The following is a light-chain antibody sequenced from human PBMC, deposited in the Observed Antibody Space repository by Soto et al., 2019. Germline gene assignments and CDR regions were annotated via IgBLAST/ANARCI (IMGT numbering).Light chain of an antibody. CDR3: AAWDASLCGYV. CDR2: RNN. CDR1: SSNIGSNY. J-gene: IGLJ1*01. Sequence: QSVLTQPPSASGTPGQRVTISCSGSSSNIGSNYVYWYQQLPGTAPKLLIYRNNQRPSGVPDRFSGSKSGTSASLAISGLRSEDEADYYCAAWDASLCGYVFGTGTKVTVL. V-gene: IGLV1-47*01.